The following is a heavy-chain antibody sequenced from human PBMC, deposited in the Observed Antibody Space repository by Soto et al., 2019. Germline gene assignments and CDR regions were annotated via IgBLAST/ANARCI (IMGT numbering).Heavy chain of an antibody. CDR1: GFTFNTYW. V-gene: IGHV3-74*01. CDR3: VRHFDK. CDR2: ITSDGSGT. J-gene: IGHJ4*02. Sequence: GGSLRLSCAASGFTFNTYWMHWVRRPPGKGLVWVARITSDGSGTTYADSVKGRFTISRDNAKNTLYLQMNSLRADDTAVYYCVRHFDKWGQGTLVTVSS.